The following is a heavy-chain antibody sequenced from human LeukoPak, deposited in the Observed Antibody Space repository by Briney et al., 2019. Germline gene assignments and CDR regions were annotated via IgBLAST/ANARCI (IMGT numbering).Heavy chain of an antibody. V-gene: IGHV3-7*01. Sequence: TGGSLRLSCAASGFTFSSYWMSWVRQAPGKGLEWVANIKQDGSEKYYVDSVKGRFTISRDNSKNTLYLQMNSLRAEDTAVYYCAKFYGDSSPRNAFGIWGQGTMVTVSS. CDR1: GFTFSSYW. D-gene: IGHD3-22*01. CDR3: AKFYGDSSPRNAFGI. CDR2: IKQDGSEK. J-gene: IGHJ3*02.